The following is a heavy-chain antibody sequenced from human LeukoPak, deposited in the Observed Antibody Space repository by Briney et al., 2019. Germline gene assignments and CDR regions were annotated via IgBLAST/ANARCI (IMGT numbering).Heavy chain of an antibody. D-gene: IGHD2-21*02. V-gene: IGHV1-8*01. J-gene: IGHJ6*03. CDR2: MNPNSGNT. CDR3: SRGLDRTYCGGDCDYYYYYYMDV. Sequence: ASVKVSCKASGYTFTSYDINWVRQAPGQGLEWMGWMNPNSGNTGYAQKFQGRVTMTRNTSISTAYSELSNVRSDDTAGYYCSRGLDRTYCGGDCDYYYYYYMDVWGKGTTVTVSS. CDR1: GYTFTSYD.